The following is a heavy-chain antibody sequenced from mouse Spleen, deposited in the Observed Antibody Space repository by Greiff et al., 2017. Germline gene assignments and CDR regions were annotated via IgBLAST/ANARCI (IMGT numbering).Heavy chain of an antibody. J-gene: IGHJ4*01. CDR3: ARHMGYDASYAMDY. D-gene: IGHD2-14*01. CDR1: GFTFSSYG. Sequence: EVQVVESGGDLVKPGGSLKLSCAASGFTFSSYGMSWVRQTPDKRLEWVATISSGGSYTYYPDSVKGRFTISRDNAKNTLYLQMSSLKSEDTAMYYCARHMGYDASYAMDYWGQGTSVTVSS. V-gene: IGHV5-6*01. CDR2: ISSGGSYT.